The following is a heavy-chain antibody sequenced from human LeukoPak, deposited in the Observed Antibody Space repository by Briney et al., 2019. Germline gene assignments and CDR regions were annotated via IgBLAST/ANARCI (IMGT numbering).Heavy chain of an antibody. V-gene: IGHV4-39*01. D-gene: IGHD3-10*01. Sequence: SETLSLTCTVSGGSISSSSYYWGWIRQPPGKGLEWIGSIYYSGSTYYNPSLKSRVTISVDTSKNQLSLKLSSVTAADTAVYYCARQWYYYGSGSCSWFDPWGQGTPVTVSS. CDR2: IYYSGST. CDR1: GGSISSSSYY. J-gene: IGHJ5*02. CDR3: ARQWYYYGSGSCSWFDP.